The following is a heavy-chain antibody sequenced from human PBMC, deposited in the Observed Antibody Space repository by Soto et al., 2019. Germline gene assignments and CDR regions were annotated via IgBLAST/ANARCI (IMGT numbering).Heavy chain of an antibody. V-gene: IGHV2-5*01. D-gene: IGHD6-19*01. CDR1: GFSLRTSGVG. J-gene: IGHJ5*02. CDR3: AKSGSSGWYGWFDP. Sequence: SGPTKVNPTQTLTLTCIFSGFSLRTSGVGVGWIRQPPGKALEWLGFIYWNDDKRYSPSLKSRLTITKDTSKNQVVLTMTNMDPVDTATYYCAKSGSSGWYGWFDPWGQGTLVTSPQ. CDR2: IYWNDDK.